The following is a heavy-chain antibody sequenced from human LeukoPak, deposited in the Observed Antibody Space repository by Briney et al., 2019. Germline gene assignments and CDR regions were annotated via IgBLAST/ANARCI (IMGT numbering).Heavy chain of an antibody. CDR3: ARERRSFSLVRGVSAAFDY. CDR1: GFTFSSYA. CDR2: ITSSYIRE. J-gene: IGHJ4*02. D-gene: IGHD3-10*01. V-gene: IGHV3-23*05. Sequence: GGSLRLSCAASGFTFSSYAVNWVRQAPGKGLEWVSAITSSYIREHYADSVKGRFTISRDNSKNTPYLQLDSLRAEDTAVYYCARERRSFSLVRGVSAAFDYWGQGTLVTVSS.